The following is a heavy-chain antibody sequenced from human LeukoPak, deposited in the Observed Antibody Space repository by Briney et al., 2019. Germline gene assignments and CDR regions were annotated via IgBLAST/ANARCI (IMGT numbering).Heavy chain of an antibody. CDR3: ARRLGYCSGGSCLNWFDP. Sequence: GESLKISCKGSGYSFTSYWIGWVRQMPGKGLEWMGIIYPGDSDTRYSPSFQGQVTISADKSISTAYLQWSSLKASDTAMYYCARRLGYCSGGSCLNWFDPWGQGTLVTVSS. J-gene: IGHJ5*02. V-gene: IGHV5-51*01. D-gene: IGHD2-15*01. CDR2: IYPGDSDT. CDR1: GYSFTSYW.